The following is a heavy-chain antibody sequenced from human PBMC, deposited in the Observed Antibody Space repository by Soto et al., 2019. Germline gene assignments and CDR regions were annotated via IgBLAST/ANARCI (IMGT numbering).Heavy chain of an antibody. CDR2: ISPFTGDT. J-gene: IGHJ4*02. CDR3: ARSCSGGSCHSAY. CDR1: CYTFTNYG. Sequence: SVKVSFKASCYTFTNYGINWVRQAPGQGLEWMGWISPFTGDTHYTQSLQGRITMTTDTSTSTAYMELRSLRSADTAVYYCARSCSGGSCHSAYWGQGTLVTVS. V-gene: IGHV1-18*04. D-gene: IGHD2-15*01.